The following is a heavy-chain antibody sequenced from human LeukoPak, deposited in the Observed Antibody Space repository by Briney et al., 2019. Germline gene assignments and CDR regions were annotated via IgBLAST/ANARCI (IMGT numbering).Heavy chain of an antibody. Sequence: PGGSLRLSCAASGFTFRSFAMNWVRQAPGKGLECVSAISGGGDFTKYADSVKGRFTISRDNAKNSLYLQMNSLRAEDTALYYCARRDIVVVPAAIFGAFDIWGQGTMVTVSS. CDR2: ISGGGDFT. CDR3: ARRDIVVVPAAIFGAFDI. D-gene: IGHD2-2*02. CDR1: GFTFRSFA. J-gene: IGHJ3*02. V-gene: IGHV3-23*01.